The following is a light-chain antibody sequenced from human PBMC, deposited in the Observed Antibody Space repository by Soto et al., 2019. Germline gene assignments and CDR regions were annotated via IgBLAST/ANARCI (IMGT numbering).Light chain of an antibody. J-gene: IGKJ2*01. V-gene: IGKV3-20*01. Sequence: EIVLTQSPDTLSLSPGERATLFCRASQTLSINSLAWYQQKPGQAPRLLIYAASTRDTGIPDRFNGSGSGTDFALTINSLQAEDAAVYYCQQFYNTPPYTFGQGTRLEIK. CDR1: QTLSINS. CDR2: AAS. CDR3: QQFYNTPPYT.